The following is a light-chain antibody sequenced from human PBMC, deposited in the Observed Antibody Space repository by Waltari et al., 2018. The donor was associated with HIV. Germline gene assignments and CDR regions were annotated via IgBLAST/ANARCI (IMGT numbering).Light chain of an antibody. Sequence: QSALTQPASVSGSPGQSITISCTGDLCAIGIYHIVSWYQKYSRKAPQLIIYHVNTRPSGISNRFSGSKSGNTASLTISALQGDDEADYYCSSYTDSDTLLFGGGTKLTVL. CDR1: LCAIGIYHI. CDR3: SSYTDSDTLL. V-gene: IGLV2-14*01. J-gene: IGLJ2*01. CDR2: HVN.